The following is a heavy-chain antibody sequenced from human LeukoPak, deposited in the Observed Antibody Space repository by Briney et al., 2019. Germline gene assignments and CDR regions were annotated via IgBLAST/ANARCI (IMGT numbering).Heavy chain of an antibody. D-gene: IGHD2/OR15-2a*01. CDR1: GFTFSSYE. Sequence: PGGSLRLSCAASGFTFSSYEMNCVRQAPGKGLEWVSYISSSGSTIYYADSVKGRFTISRDNAKNSLYLQMNSLRAEDTAVYYCARDRGTLRIDYWGQGTLVTVSS. CDR3: ARDRGTLRIDY. J-gene: IGHJ4*02. CDR2: ISSSGSTI. V-gene: IGHV3-48*03.